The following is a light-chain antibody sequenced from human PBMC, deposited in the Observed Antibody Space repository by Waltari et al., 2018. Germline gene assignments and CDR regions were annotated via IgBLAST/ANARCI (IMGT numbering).Light chain of an antibody. CDR1: SSDLGSYDY. J-gene: IGLJ2*01. CDR3: SAYAGSALVL. CDR2: DVT. V-gene: IGLV2-14*03. Sequence: QSALTQPASVSGSPGQSITISCTGTSSDLGSYDYVSWYQHPPGNAPKLVNYDVTKRPSVLFDRFSCPYAGTTASLTIALLHPEDAATYRCSAYAGSALVLFGGGTKLTVL.